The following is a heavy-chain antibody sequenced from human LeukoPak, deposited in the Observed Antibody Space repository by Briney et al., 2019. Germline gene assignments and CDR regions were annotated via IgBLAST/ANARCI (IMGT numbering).Heavy chain of an antibody. CDR1: GGSFSGYY. CDR3: ARDVSGFDY. Sequence: SETLSLTCAVYGGSFSGYYWSWIRQPPGKGLEWIGEINHSGSTNYNPTLKSRVTISVDTSKNQFSLKLSSVTTADTAVYYCARDVSGFDYWGQGTLVTVSS. J-gene: IGHJ4*02. D-gene: IGHD3-10*01. CDR2: INHSGST. V-gene: IGHV4-34*01.